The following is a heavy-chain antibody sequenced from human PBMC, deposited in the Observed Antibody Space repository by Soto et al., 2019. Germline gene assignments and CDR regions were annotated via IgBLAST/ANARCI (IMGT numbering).Heavy chain of an antibody. CDR2: ISSSGNTI. V-gene: IGHV3-11*01. Sequence: QVQLVESGGGLVRPGESLRLSCAASEFTFSDYYMSWIRQAPGKGLEWVSYISSSGNTIYYADSVKGRFTISRDNAKNSLYLQMNSLRAEDTAVDYCERRYSGGRAFDICGQGTMVTVSS. CDR3: ERRYSGGRAFDI. CDR1: EFTFSDYY. D-gene: IGHD5-12*01. J-gene: IGHJ3*02.